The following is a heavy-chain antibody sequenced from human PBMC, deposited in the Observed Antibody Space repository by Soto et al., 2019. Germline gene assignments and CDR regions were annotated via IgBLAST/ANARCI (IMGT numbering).Heavy chain of an antibody. Sequence: QVQLQESGPGLVKPSQTLSLTCTVSGGSINVGGYYWSWIRQLPGRGLEWIGFIYHDGGTYYNTSLKTRVTMTPAPSQHQVSGRLNSAPAADTAVYYCAGERADTAANRFLVFWGQGDLVTVSS. V-gene: IGHV4-31*03. D-gene: IGHD6-25*01. J-gene: IGHJ4*02. CDR3: AGERADTAANRFLVF. CDR2: IYHDGGT. CDR1: GGSINVGGYY.